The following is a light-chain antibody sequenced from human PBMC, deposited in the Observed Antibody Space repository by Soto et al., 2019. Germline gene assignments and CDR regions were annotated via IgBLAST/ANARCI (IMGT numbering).Light chain of an antibody. CDR3: QQYNRFSTWT. V-gene: IGKV1-13*02. CDR1: QGISSA. CDR2: DAS. Sequence: AIQLTQSPSSLSASVGDRVTITCRASQGISSALAWYQQKPGKAPKLLIYDASSLESGVPSRFSGSGSGTDFTLTISSLLPDDFATYYCQQYNRFSTWTFGQGAKVDI. J-gene: IGKJ1*01.